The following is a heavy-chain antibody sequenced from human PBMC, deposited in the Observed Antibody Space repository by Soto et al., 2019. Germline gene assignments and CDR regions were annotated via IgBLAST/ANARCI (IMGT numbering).Heavy chain of an antibody. CDR2: IYYSGST. D-gene: IGHD2-15*01. CDR1: GGSISSYY. CDR3: ARDGLGYCSGGSCYPDAFDI. Sequence: QVQLQESGPGLVKPSETLSLTCTVSGGSISSYYWSWIRQPPGKGLEWIGYIYYSGSTNYNPSLKSRGPISVDTSKNQFSLKLSSVTAADTAVYYCARDGLGYCSGGSCYPDAFDIWGQGTMVTVSS. V-gene: IGHV4-59*01. J-gene: IGHJ3*02.